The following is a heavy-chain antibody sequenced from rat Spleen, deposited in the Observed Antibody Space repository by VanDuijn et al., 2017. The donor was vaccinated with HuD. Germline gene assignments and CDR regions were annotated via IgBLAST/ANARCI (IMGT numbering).Heavy chain of an antibody. J-gene: IGHJ2*01. D-gene: IGHD1-9*01. V-gene: IGHV5-29*01. CDR1: GFTFSNYA. Sequence: EVQLVESGGGLVQPGRSLKLSCAASGFTFSNYAMAWVRQAPAKGLEWVATISSDGRRNYYRDSVKGRFTISRDNAKSSLYLQMDSLRSEDTATYYCARRHYGYTDYFDYWGQGVMVTVSS. CDR3: ARRHYGYTDYFDY. CDR2: ISSDGRRN.